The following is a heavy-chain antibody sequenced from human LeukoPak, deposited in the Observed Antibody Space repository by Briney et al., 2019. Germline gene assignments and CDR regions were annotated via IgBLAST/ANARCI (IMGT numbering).Heavy chain of an antibody. J-gene: IGHJ4*02. D-gene: IGHD6-13*01. Sequence: VASVKVSCKASGYTFTSYGLSWVRQAPGQGLQWMGWISTYNGNTNYPQNFQGRVTMTTDTSTRTVYIELRSLRSDDTAVYYCARDLGYSSSWNYWGQGTLVTVSS. CDR1: GYTFTSYG. CDR3: ARDLGYSSSWNY. CDR2: ISTYNGNT. V-gene: IGHV1-18*01.